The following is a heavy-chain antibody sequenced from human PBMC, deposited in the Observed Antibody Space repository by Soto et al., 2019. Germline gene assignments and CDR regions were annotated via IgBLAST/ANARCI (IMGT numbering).Heavy chain of an antibody. Sequence: QVQLQESGPGLVKPSQTLSLTCTVSGGSISSGGYYWSWIRQHPGKGLEWIGYIYYSGSTYYNPSLKSRVTISVDTSKNQFSLKLSSVTAADTAVYYCARGHENQPLVGPVDYWGQGTLVTVSS. D-gene: IGHD3-9*01. CDR3: ARGHENQPLVGPVDY. J-gene: IGHJ4*02. V-gene: IGHV4-31*03. CDR1: GGSISSGGYY. CDR2: IYYSGST.